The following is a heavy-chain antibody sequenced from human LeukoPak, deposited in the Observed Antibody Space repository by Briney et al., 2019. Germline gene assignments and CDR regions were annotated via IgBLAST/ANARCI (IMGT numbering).Heavy chain of an antibody. CDR1: GFTFSSYS. V-gene: IGHV3-21*01. D-gene: IGHD5-12*01. CDR2: ISSSSSYI. J-gene: IGHJ6*02. CDR3: AREGDVDIVATIRRYYYYGMDV. Sequence: NPGRSLRLSCAASGFTFSSYSMNWVRQAPGKGLEWVSSISSSSSYIYYADSVKGRFTISRDNAKNSLYLQMNSLRAEDTAVYYCAREGDVDIVATIRRYYYYGMDVWGQGTTVTVSS.